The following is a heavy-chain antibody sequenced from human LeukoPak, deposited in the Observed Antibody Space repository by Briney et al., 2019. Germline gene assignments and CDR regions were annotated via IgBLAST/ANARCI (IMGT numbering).Heavy chain of an antibody. Sequence: GGSLRLSCAASGFTFSSYWMHWVRQAPGKGLVWVSRINTDGSSTSYADSVKGRFTISRDNAKNTLYLQMNSLRAEDTAVYYCARDRKNYYYMDVWGKGTTVTVSS. V-gene: IGHV3-74*01. CDR2: INTDGSST. J-gene: IGHJ6*03. CDR1: GFTFSSYW. CDR3: ARDRKNYYYMDV.